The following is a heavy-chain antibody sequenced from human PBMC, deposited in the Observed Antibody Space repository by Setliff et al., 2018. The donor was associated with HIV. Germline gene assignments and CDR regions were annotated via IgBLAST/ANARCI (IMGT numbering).Heavy chain of an antibody. J-gene: IGHJ3*02. CDR3: ARWGASGGRPDWHAFDM. CDR2: IGYNGDT. Sequence: SETLSLTCTVSGGSINSYYWNWIRQSPGKGLEWIGYIGYNGDTSYNPSLNSRVTLSVDRSKNQFSLKLSSVSAADTAVYFCARWGASGGRPDWHAFDMWGQGTTVTVSS. V-gene: IGHV4-59*01. CDR1: GGSINSYY. D-gene: IGHD2-15*01.